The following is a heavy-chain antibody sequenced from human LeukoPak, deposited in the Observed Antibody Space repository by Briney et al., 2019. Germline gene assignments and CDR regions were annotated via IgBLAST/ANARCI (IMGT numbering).Heavy chain of an antibody. J-gene: IGHJ4*02. CDR1: GYTLTELS. CDR3: ARAPMGAAALY. D-gene: IGHD6-13*01. CDR2: MNPVSGNA. V-gene: IGHV1-8*01. Sequence: GASVKVSCKVSGYTLTELSMHWVRQAPGKGLEWMGWMNPVSGNAGSAQKFQGRDTLTRDTSISTAYMELSSLRSDDTAFYYCARAPMGAAALYWGQGTLVTVSS.